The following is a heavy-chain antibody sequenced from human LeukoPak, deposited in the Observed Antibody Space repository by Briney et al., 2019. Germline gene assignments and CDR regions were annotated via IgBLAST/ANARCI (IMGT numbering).Heavy chain of an antibody. J-gene: IGHJ4*02. V-gene: IGHV3-23*01. CDR2: ITAIDGRT. D-gene: IGHD6-13*01. CDR1: GFTFSSTT. CDR3: TKDRRGPAAGTWYFDS. Sequence: GGSLRLTCVASGFTFSSTTMGWVRQAPGRGLEWVSSITAIDGRTYYADSVRGRFTISRDNSKNTVYLQLNSLRAGDTAIYYCTKDRRGPAAGTWYFDSWGQGTLVTVSS.